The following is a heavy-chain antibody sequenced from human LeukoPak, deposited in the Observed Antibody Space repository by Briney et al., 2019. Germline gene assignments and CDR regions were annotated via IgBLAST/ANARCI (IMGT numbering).Heavy chain of an antibody. CDR1: GFTFSSYA. CDR2: ISGSGGST. CDR3: AKGGLGYCSGGSCYYYYYYGMDV. V-gene: IGHV3-23*01. Sequence: PGGSLRLSCAASGFTFSSYAMSWVRQAPGKGLEWVSAISGSGGSTYYADSVKGRFTISRDNSKNTLYLQMNSLRAEDTAVYYCAKGGLGYCSGGSCYYYYYYGMDVWGQGTTVTVSS. D-gene: IGHD2-15*01. J-gene: IGHJ6*02.